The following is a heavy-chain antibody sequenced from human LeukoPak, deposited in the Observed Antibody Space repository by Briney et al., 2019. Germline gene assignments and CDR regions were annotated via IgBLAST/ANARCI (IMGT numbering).Heavy chain of an antibody. Sequence: SETLSLTCTVSNGSISSFYWTWIRQPPGKGLEWIGYIYYTGTTDYNPSLKSRVTISVDTSKNQFSLKLSSVTAADTAVYYCARRDFYFDYWGQGTLVTVSS. CDR1: NGSISSFY. CDR3: ARRDFYFDY. CDR2: IYYTGTT. D-gene: IGHD2-21*02. V-gene: IGHV4-59*01. J-gene: IGHJ4*02.